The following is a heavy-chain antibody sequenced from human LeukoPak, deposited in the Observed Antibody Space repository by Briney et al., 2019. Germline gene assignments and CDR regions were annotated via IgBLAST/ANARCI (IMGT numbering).Heavy chain of an antibody. CDR1: GFTLKTYS. CDR2: ISSSSSYI. D-gene: IGHD1-26*01. CDR3: ARAYSETYGLGYYYMDV. V-gene: IGHV3-21*01. Sequence: GESLRLSCAASGFTLKTYSMNWVRQAPGKGLEWVSSISSSSSYIYYADSVKGRFTISRDNAKNSLYLQMSSLRAEDTAVYYCARAYSETYGLGYYYMDVWGKGTTVTISS. J-gene: IGHJ6*03.